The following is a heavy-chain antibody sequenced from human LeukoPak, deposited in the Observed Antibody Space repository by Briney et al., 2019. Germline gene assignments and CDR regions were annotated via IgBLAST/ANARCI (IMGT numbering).Heavy chain of an antibody. CDR3: ARQRGYCSSGVCRGWCDP. V-gene: IGHV3-21*01. CDR2: ISESSSFI. D-gene: IGHD2-8*01. J-gene: IGHJ5*02. CDR1: GFTFRNYH. Sequence: GGSLRLSCAASGFTFRNYHMHWVRQAPGKGLEWVSSISESSSFIQYADSLKGRFAISRDNAKNSLYLQMNSLRAEDTAVYYCARQRGYCSSGVCRGWCDPWGQGTLVTVSS.